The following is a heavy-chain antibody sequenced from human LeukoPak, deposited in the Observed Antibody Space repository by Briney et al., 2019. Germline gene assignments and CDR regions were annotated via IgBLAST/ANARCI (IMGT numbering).Heavy chain of an antibody. J-gene: IGHJ4*02. Sequence: ASVKVSCKASGGTFSSYAISWVRQAPGQGLEWMGGIIPIFGTANYAQKFQGRVTITADESTSTAYMELSSLRTEDTAVYYCARDPYSSGWYYSDYWGQGTLVTVSS. CDR3: ARDPYSSGWYYSDY. CDR1: GGTFSSYA. V-gene: IGHV1-69*13. D-gene: IGHD6-19*01. CDR2: IIPIFGTA.